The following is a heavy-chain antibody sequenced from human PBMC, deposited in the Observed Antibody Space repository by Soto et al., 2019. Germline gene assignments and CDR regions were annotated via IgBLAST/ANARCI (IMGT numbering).Heavy chain of an antibody. CDR2: ISAYNGNT. CDR3: ARDQIVAARPPGYYYYGMDV. D-gene: IGHD6-6*01. Sequence: ASVKVSCKASGYPFTSYGISWVRQAPGQVLEWMGWISAYNGNTNYAQKPQGRVTMTTDTSTSTAYLELRSLRSDDTAVYYCARDQIVAARPPGYYYYGMDVWGQGTTVTVSS. V-gene: IGHV1-18*04. J-gene: IGHJ6*02. CDR1: GYPFTSYG.